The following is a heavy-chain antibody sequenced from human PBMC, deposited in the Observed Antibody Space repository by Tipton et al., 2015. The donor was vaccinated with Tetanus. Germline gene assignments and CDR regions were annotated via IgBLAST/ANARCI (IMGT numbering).Heavy chain of an antibody. V-gene: IGHV3-30-3*01. Sequence: SLRLSCAASGFTFNNYAMHWVRQAPGKGLEWVAVISYDGSNKYDAESVKGRLTISRDNAKNSLSLQMSSLRGEDTAVYYCAREDYWGQGTLVTVSS. CDR3: AREDY. CDR1: GFTFNNYA. CDR2: ISYDGSNK. J-gene: IGHJ4*02.